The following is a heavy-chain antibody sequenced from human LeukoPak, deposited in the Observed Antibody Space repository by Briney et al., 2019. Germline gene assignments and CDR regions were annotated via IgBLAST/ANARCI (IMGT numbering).Heavy chain of an antibody. CDR1: GFTFSSYS. D-gene: IGHD3-22*01. CDR3: ASPHYYDSSGYLRTFDY. V-gene: IGHV3-48*01. CDR2: ISSSSSTI. Sequence: GGSLRLSCAASGFTFSSYSMNWVRQAPGKGLEWVSYISSSSSTIYYADSVKGRFTISRDNAKNSLYLQMNSLRAEDTAVYYCASPHYYDSSGYLRTFDYWGQGTLVTVSS. J-gene: IGHJ4*02.